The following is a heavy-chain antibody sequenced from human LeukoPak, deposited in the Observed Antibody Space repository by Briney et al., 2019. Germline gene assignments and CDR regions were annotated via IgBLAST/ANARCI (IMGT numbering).Heavy chain of an antibody. Sequence: PGGSLRLSCAASGFTFSSYSMNWVRQAPGKGLGWVSSITRSSIYIYYADSVKGRFTISRDNAKNSLYLQMNSLRAEDTAVYYCARVRYDGSGYYSIYDYWGQGTLVTVSS. CDR2: ITRSSIYI. J-gene: IGHJ4*02. V-gene: IGHV3-21*01. CDR3: ARVRYDGSGYYSIYDY. CDR1: GFTFSSYS. D-gene: IGHD3-22*01.